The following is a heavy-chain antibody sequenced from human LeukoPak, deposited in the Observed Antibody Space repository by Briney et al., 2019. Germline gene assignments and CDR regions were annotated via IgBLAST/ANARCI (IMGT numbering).Heavy chain of an antibody. CDR1: GFTFSSCW. CDR3: VKDFQLHY. J-gene: IGHJ4*02. V-gene: IGHV3-7*01. D-gene: IGHD2-2*01. Sequence: GGSLRLSCAASGFTFSSCWMSWVRQAPGKGLEWVANMKQDGSEKSCVGSVKCRFTISRDNAKNSLYLQMDSLRADDTAIYYCVKDFQLHYWGQGTLVTVSS. CDR2: MKQDGSEK.